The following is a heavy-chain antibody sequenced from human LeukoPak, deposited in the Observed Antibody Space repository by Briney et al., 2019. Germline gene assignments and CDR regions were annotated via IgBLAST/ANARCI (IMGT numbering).Heavy chain of an antibody. CDR2: INEDRGGK. CDR1: GFTXTNYX. V-gene: IGHV3-7*01. D-gene: IGHD1-26*01. J-gene: IGHJ4*02. CDR3: ARDIPGGATHLDY. Sequence: SGFTXTNYXXXWVGXXXXXGXXGVXSINEDRGGKNYGDAVKGRFTISRDNAENSLFLQMNILRVEDTAVYYCARDIPGGATHLDYWGQGSLVTVSA.